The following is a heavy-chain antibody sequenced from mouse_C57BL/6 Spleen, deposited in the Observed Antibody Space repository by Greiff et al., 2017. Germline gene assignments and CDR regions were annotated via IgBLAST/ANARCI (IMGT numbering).Heavy chain of an antibody. J-gene: IGHJ3*01. D-gene: IGHD2-2*01. CDR1: GYTFTDYY. CDR2: IYPGSGNT. V-gene: IGHV1-76*01. Sequence: VKLMESGAELVRPGASVKLSCKASGYTFTDYYINWVKQRPGQGLEWIARIYPGSGNTYYNEKFKGKATLTAEKSSSTAYMQLSSLTSEDSAVYFCARSGGYDTWFAYWGQGTLVTVSA. CDR3: ARSGGYDTWFAY.